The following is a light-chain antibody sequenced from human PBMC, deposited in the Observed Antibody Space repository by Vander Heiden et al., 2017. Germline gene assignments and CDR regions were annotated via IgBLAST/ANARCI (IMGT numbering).Light chain of an antibody. CDR1: AIGTKS. Sequence: SYVLTQPPSVSVAPGQTARITCGGSAIGTKSVHWYQQRPGQAPMLVVYDDSERPSGIPERFSGSNSGNTATLIISRVGAGDEADYYCQVGDSITEEYVFGAGTKVTVL. CDR2: DDS. J-gene: IGLJ1*01. V-gene: IGLV3-21*02. CDR3: QVGDSITEEYV.